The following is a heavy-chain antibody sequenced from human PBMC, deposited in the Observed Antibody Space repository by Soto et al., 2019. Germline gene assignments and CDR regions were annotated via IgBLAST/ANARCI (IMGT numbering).Heavy chain of an antibody. CDR2: IDPSDSYT. CDR3: ARGPGYCSSTSCQLGYGMDV. CDR1: GYSFTSYW. J-gene: IGHJ6*02. V-gene: IGHV5-10-1*01. D-gene: IGHD2-2*01. Sequence: PGESLKISCKGSGYSFTSYWISWVRQMPGKGLEWMGRIDPSDSYTNYSPSFQGHVTISADKSISTAYLQWSSLKASDTAMYYCARGPGYCSSTSCQLGYGMDVWGQGTTVTVSS.